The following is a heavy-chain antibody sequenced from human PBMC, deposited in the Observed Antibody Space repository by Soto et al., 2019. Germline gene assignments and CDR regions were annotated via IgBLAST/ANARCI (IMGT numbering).Heavy chain of an antibody. J-gene: IGHJ4*02. D-gene: IGHD1-1*01. V-gene: IGHV4-59*08. CDR2: IYYSGST. CDR3: ARHLERPSFRDY. Sequence: SETLSLTCTVSGGSISSYYWSWIRQPPGKGLEWIGYIYYSGSTNYNPSLKSRVTISVDTSKNQFSLKLSSVTAADTAVYYCARHLERPSFRDYWGQGTLVTVSS. CDR1: GGSISSYY.